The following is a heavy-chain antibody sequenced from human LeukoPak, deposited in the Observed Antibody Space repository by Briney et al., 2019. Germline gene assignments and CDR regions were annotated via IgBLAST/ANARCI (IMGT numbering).Heavy chain of an antibody. V-gene: IGHV1-2*04. CDR2: INPNSGGT. D-gene: IGHD2-2*02. CDR3: ARVRDCSSTSCYKSPRDAFDI. CDR1: GGTFSSYA. J-gene: IGHJ3*02. Sequence: ASVKVSCKASGGTFSSYAISWVRQAPGQGLEWMGWINPNSGGTNYAQEFQGWVTMTRDTSISTAYMELSRLRSDDTAVYYCARVRDCSSTSCYKSPRDAFDIWGQGTMVTVSS.